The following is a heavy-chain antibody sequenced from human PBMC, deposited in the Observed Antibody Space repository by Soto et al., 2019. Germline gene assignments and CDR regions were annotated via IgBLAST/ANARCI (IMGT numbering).Heavy chain of an antibody. CDR2: IYTSGST. CDR3: ASLRRSEGWFDP. V-gene: IGHV4-4*07. Sequence: QVQLQESGPGLVKPSETLSLTCTVSGGSISSYYWSWIRQPAGKGLAWIGRIYTSGSTNYNPSLKSRVTMSVDTSKNQFSLKLSSVTAADTAVYYCASLRRSEGWFDPWGQGTLVTVSS. CDR1: GGSISSYY. J-gene: IGHJ5*02.